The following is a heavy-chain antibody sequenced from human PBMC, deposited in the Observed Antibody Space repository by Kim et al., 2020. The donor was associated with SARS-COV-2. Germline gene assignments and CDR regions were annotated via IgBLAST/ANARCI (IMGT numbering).Heavy chain of an antibody. J-gene: IGHJ4*02. CDR2: TYYRSKWYN. V-gene: IGHV6-1*01. D-gene: IGHD6-6*01. CDR3: ARANIAARDFDY. Sequence: SQTLSLTCAISGDSVSSNSAAWNWIRQSPSRGLEWLGNTYYRSKWYNYYAVSVKSRITINPDTSKNQFSLQLNSVTPRDTAVYYCARANIAARDFDYWGQGTMVTVSS. CDR1: GDSVSSNSAA.